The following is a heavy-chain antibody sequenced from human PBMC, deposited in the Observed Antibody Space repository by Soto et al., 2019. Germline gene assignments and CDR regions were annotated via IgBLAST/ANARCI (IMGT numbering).Heavy chain of an antibody. CDR2: IWYDGSNK. D-gene: IGHD2-15*01. J-gene: IGHJ1*01. Sequence: GRSLRLSCAASGFTFSSYGMHWVRQAPGKGLEWVAVIWYDGSNKYYVDSVKGRFTISRDNSKNTLYLQMNSLRAEDTAVYYCARGEPIGYCSGGSCPFGYFQHWGQGTLVTVSS. CDR1: GFTFSSYG. CDR3: ARGEPIGYCSGGSCPFGYFQH. V-gene: IGHV3-33*01.